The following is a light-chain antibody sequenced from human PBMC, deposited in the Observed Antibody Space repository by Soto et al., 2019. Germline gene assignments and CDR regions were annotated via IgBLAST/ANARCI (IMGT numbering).Light chain of an antibody. J-gene: IGKJ1*01. Sequence: EIVMTQSPATLSVSPGERATLSCRASQSVSIKLAWYQQKPGQAPRLLIYDASNRATGIPVRFSGSWSGTDETITITNLESEDFEVYYGQQRSNWPWTFGQGTKVDIK. V-gene: IGKV3-11*01. CDR1: QSVSIK. CDR3: QQRSNWPWT. CDR2: DAS.